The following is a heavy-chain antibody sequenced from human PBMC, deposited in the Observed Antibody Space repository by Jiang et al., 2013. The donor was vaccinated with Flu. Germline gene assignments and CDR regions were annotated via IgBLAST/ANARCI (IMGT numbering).Heavy chain of an antibody. CDR2: IYPGDSDT. D-gene: IGHD2-2*01. Sequence: PGKGLEWMGIIYPGDSDTRYSPSFQGQVTISADKSISTAYLQWSSLKASDTAMYYCARRYCSSTSCNHDAFDIWGQGTMVTVSS. J-gene: IGHJ3*02. V-gene: IGHV5-51*01. CDR3: ARRYCSSTSCNHDAFDI.